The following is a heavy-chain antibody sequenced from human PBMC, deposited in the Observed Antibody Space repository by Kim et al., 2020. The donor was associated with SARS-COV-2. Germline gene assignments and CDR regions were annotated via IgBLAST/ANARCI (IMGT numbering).Heavy chain of an antibody. CDR1: GSTFSSYE. J-gene: IGHJ4*02. D-gene: IGHD6-19*01. CDR3: AREYTSGWYPAFDH. CDR2: ISTSGSSI. Sequence: GGSLRLSCVASGSTFSSYEMNWVRQAPGKGLEWVSFISTSGSSISYADSVKGRFTISRDNAENLLYLQLNSLRAEDTAVYYCAREYTSGWYPAFDHWGQGTLVTVSS. V-gene: IGHV3-48*03.